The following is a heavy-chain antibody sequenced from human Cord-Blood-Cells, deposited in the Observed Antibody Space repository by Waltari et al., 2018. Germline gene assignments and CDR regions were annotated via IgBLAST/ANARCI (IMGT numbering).Heavy chain of an antibody. CDR1: GYTRTELA. CDR3: ATWGGARGWFDP. J-gene: IGHJ5*02. D-gene: IGHD1-26*01. V-gene: IGHV1-24*01. Sequence: QVQLVQSGAEVKKPGASVKVSCKVSGYTRTELAMHWVRQAPGKGLEWMGGFDPEDGETIYAQKFQGRVTMTEDTSTDTAYMELSSLRSEDTAVYYCATWGGARGWFDPWGQGTLVTVSS. CDR2: FDPEDGET.